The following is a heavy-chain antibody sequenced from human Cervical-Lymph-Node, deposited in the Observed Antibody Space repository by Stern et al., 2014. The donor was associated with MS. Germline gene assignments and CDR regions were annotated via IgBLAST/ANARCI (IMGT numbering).Heavy chain of an antibody. Sequence: VQLVESGGGLVRPGGSLRLSCAASGFTFSFYTMNWVRQAPGKGLEWVSSVTSGSSYIYYADSVKGRFTISRDNAKNSLYLQMNSLRAEDTAVYYCARDSTGNDYWGQGTLVTGSA. J-gene: IGHJ4*02. D-gene: IGHD3-9*01. CDR3: ARDSTGNDY. CDR2: VTSGSSYI. V-gene: IGHV3-21*01. CDR1: GFTFSFYT.